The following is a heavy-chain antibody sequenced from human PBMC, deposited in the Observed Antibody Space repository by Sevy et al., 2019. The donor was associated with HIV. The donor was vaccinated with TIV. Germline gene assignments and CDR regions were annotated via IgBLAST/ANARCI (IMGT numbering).Heavy chain of an antibody. CDR3: ASGGYYDTSGYYSHDFDY. CDR1: GYSINSGYY. CDR2: LYHDGST. J-gene: IGHJ4*02. V-gene: IGHV4-38-2*01. Sequence: SETLSLTCAVSGYSINSGYYWGWIRQPPGKGLEWIGSLYHDGSTSFKPSLKSRVTISVDTSKNLLSLKLSSVTAADSAVYYCASGGYYDTSGYYSHDFDYWGQGTLVTVSS. D-gene: IGHD3-22*01.